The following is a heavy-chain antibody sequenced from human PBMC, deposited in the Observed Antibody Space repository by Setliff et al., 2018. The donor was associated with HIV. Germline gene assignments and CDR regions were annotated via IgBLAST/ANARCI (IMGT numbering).Heavy chain of an antibody. CDR3: TRLRGYSYGLASYYYYYMDV. J-gene: IGHJ6*03. D-gene: IGHD5-18*01. CDR2: SRNKANSYTT. Sequence: GGSLRLSCAASGFTFSDHYMDWVRQAPGKGLEWVGRSRNKANSYTTEYAASVKGRFTISRDASKNSLYLQMNSLKTEDTAVYYCTRLRGYSYGLASYYYYYMDVWGKGTTVTVSS. V-gene: IGHV3-72*01. CDR1: GFTFSDHY.